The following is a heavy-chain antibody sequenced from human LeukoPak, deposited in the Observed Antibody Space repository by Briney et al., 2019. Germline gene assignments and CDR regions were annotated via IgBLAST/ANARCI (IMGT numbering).Heavy chain of an antibody. CDR3: ARVANSNHYFDW. CDR2: ISGSSGTI. D-gene: IGHD1-14*01. V-gene: IGHV3-48*02. Sequence: GGSLRLSCTASGFTFSSYNMNWVRQTPGKGLEWLSYISGSSGTIYYADSVKGRFTISRDNAKNSLYLQMNSLRDEDTALYYCARVANSNHYFDWGGQGTLVTVPS. J-gene: IGHJ4*02. CDR1: GFTFSSYN.